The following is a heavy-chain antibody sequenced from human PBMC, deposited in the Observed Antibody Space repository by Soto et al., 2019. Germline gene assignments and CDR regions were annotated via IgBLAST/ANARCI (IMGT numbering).Heavy chain of an antibody. D-gene: IGHD6-13*01. Sequence: PSETLSLTCTVSGGSIIHYFWSWIRQPPGKGLEWIGYIYYSGSTNYDPSLKSRVTISADTSKNQFSLKLSSVTAADTAVYFCARGHTQHYFNYWGQGALVTVPS. CDR2: IYYSGST. V-gene: IGHV4-59*01. J-gene: IGHJ4*02. CDR3: ARGHTQHYFNY. CDR1: GGSIIHYF.